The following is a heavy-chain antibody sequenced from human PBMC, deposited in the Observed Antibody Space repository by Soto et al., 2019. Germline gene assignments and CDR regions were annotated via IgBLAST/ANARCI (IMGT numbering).Heavy chain of an antibody. CDR1: GYTFTGYY. CDR2: INPNSGGT. Sequence: QVQLVQSGAEVKKPGASVKVSCKASGYTFTGYYMHWVRQAPGQGLEWMGWINPNSGGTNYAQKFQGRVTMTRDASISTAYRELSRLRSDDTAVYYCARDLENWFVVAAYNWFDPWGQGTLVTVSS. V-gene: IGHV1-2*02. D-gene: IGHD2-15*01. J-gene: IGHJ5*02. CDR3: ARDLENWFVVAAYNWFDP.